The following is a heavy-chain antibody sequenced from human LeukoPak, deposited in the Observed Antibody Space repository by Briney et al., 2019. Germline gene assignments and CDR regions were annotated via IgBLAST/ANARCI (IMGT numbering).Heavy chain of an antibody. J-gene: IGHJ3*02. Sequence: GASVKVSCKASGYTFTGYYMHWVRQAPGQGLEWMGIVNPGGDSTNYAQDFQGRLTLTGDTSTSTVYMELSSLRSEDTAVYYCARVRDGYNDAYDIWGQGTMVTVTS. D-gene: IGHD5-24*01. CDR3: ARVRDGYNDAYDI. CDR2: VNPGGDST. V-gene: IGHV1-46*01. CDR1: GYTFTGYY.